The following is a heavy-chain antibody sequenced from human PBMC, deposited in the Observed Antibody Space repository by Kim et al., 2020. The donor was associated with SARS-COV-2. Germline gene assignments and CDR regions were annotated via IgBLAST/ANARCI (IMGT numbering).Heavy chain of an antibody. J-gene: IGHJ4*02. V-gene: IGHV5-51*01. CDR1: GYSFTSYW. D-gene: IGHD2-15*01. Sequence: GESLKISCKGSGYSFTSYWIGWVRQMPGKGLEWMGIIYPGDSDTRYSPSFQGQVTISADKSISTAYLQWSSLKASDTAMYYCARHEVWSGGNCFSPIGYWGQGTLVTVSS. CDR2: IYPGDSDT. CDR3: ARHEVWSGGNCFSPIGY.